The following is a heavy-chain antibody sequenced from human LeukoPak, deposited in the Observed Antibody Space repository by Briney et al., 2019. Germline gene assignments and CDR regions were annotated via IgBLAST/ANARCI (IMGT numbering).Heavy chain of an antibody. CDR2: IYSGGST. J-gene: IGHJ4*02. CDR1: GFTVSSNY. D-gene: IGHD3-3*01. CDR3: CNYDFWSGYPY. Sequence: GGSLRLSCAASGFTVSSNYMSWVRQAPGKGLEWVSVIYSGGSTYYADSVKGRFTVSRDNSKNTLYLQMNSLRAEDTAVYYCCNYDFWSGYPYWGQGTLVTVSS. V-gene: IGHV3-53*01.